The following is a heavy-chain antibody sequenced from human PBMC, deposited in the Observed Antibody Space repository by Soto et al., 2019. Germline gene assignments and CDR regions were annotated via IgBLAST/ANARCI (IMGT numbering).Heavy chain of an antibody. CDR2: TYYRSKWYD. CDR3: ARDAGTNRYCYDY. Sequence: SQTLSLTSAISGDSASSNSAAWNWSRQSPSRGLEWLGRTYYRSKWYDDYAVSVKSRITINSDTSKNQFSLQLNFVTPEATAVYYCARDAGTNRYCYDYWGQGNVVTVCS. V-gene: IGHV6-1*01. CDR1: GDSASSNSAA. D-gene: IGHD4-17*01. J-gene: IGHJ4*02.